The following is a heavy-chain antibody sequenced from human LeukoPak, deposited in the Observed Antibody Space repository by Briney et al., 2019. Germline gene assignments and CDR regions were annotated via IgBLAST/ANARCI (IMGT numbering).Heavy chain of an antibody. CDR3: AREEELFFPYGMDV. Sequence: GGSLRLSCAASGFTFSSYWMSWVRQAPGKGLEWVANIKQEGSEKYYVDSVKGRFTISRDNAKNSLYLQMNSLRAEDTAVYYCAREEELFFPYGMDVWGQGTTVTVSS. CDR2: IKQEGSEK. J-gene: IGHJ6*02. CDR1: GFTFSSYW. D-gene: IGHD3-10*01. V-gene: IGHV3-7*01.